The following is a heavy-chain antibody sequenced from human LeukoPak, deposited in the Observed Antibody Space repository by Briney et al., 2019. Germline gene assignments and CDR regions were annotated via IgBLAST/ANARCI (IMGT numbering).Heavy chain of an antibody. Sequence: QPGGSLRLSCAVSGFTVSSNYMSWVRQAPGKGLEWVSVIYSNDNTFYADSVKGRFTISRDNSRNTLYLQMNNLRADDTAVYYCASSYDSSGYYYGGYWGQGTLVTVSS. CDR2: IYSNDNT. CDR3: ASSYDSSGYYYGGY. J-gene: IGHJ4*02. CDR1: GFTVSSNY. V-gene: IGHV3-53*01. D-gene: IGHD3-22*01.